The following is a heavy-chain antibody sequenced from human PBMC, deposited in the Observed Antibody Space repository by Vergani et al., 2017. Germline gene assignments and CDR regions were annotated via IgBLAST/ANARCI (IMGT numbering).Heavy chain of an antibody. D-gene: IGHD3-16*01. Sequence: QVQLVEPGGGVVQRGGSLRLSWATSGFTWRNYDMQWIRQGPGKGLEFVAFIQFDGSNQYYADSVKGRFTLSRDFSKNTLYLQMNSLRTDDTATYYCAKHFRGWGIDYWGQGTQVIVSS. CDR1: GFTWRNYD. V-gene: IGHV3-30*02. J-gene: IGHJ4*02. CDR2: IQFDGSNQ. CDR3: AKHFRGWGIDY.